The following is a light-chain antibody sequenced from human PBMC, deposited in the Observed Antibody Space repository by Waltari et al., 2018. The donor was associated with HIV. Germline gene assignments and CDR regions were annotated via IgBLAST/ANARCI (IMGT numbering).Light chain of an antibody. Sequence: SYELTQPLSVSVSPGQTASITCPGDKLGDKYACGYHQKPGQSPVLVIYQDSKRPSGIPERFSGSNSGNTATLTISGTQAMDEADYYCQAWDSSTRVFGGGTKLTVL. CDR1: KLGDKY. V-gene: IGLV3-1*01. CDR2: QDS. J-gene: IGLJ2*01. CDR3: QAWDSSTRV.